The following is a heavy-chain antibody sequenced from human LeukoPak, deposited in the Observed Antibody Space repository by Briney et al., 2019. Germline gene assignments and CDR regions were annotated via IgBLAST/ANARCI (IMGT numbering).Heavy chain of an antibody. CDR2: IIPILGEA. Sequence: ASVKVSCEASGYTFTSYGISWVRQAPGQGLEWMGRIIPILGEALYAQKFQGRVTLTANKSTSTADMELSPLRPEDTAVYYFAGDQWVTDPPPYGLDVWGEGTTLTVSS. CDR1: GYTFTSYG. J-gene: IGHJ6*04. CDR3: AGDQWVTDPPPYGLDV. V-gene: IGHV1-69*04. D-gene: IGHD1-26*01.